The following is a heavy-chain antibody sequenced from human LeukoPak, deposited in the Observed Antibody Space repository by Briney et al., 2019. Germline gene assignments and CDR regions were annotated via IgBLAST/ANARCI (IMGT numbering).Heavy chain of an antibody. Sequence: PSETLSLTCTVSGGSISSYYWSWIRQPPGKGLEWIGYIYYSGSTNYNPSLKSRVTMSVDTSKNQFSLKLSSVTAADTAVYYCARDVTRGWYFDYWGQGTLVTVSS. CDR3: ARDVTRGWYFDY. V-gene: IGHV4-59*12. D-gene: IGHD6-19*01. CDR2: IYYSGST. CDR1: GGSISSYY. J-gene: IGHJ4*02.